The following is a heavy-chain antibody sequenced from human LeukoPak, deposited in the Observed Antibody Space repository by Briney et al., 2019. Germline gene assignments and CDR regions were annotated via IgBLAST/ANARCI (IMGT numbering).Heavy chain of an antibody. CDR2: ISGSGGST. V-gene: IGHV3-23*01. Sequence: PGESLRLSCAASGFTFSSYAMSWVRQAPGKGLEWVSAISGSGGSTYYADSVKGRFTISRDNSKNTLYLQMNSLRAEDTAVYYCSGQWELPKLGAFDIWGQGTMVTVSS. CDR3: SGQWELPKLGAFDI. J-gene: IGHJ3*02. D-gene: IGHD1-26*01. CDR1: GFTFSSYA.